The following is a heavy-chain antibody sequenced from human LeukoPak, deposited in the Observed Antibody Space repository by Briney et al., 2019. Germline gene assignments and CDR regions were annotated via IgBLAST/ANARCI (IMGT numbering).Heavy chain of an antibody. J-gene: IGHJ4*02. Sequence: GRSLRLSCAASGFTFSNYYMHWVRQAPGKGLEWVAVISYDGNTIHYADSVKGRFIISRDTSKNTLYLQMNSLRAEDTAVYYCARFGGLQKFDYWGQGTLVTVSS. CDR2: ISYDGNTI. CDR3: ARFGGLQKFDY. CDR1: GFTFSNYY. V-gene: IGHV3-30*19. D-gene: IGHD3-10*01.